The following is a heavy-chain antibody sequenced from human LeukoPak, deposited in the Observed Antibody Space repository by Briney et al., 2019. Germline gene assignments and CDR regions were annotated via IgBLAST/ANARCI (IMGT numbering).Heavy chain of an antibody. CDR3: ARHWRAAGSGDWFDP. V-gene: IGHV4-39*01. J-gene: IGHJ5*02. D-gene: IGHD6-13*01. CDR1: GGSISSNNYH. Sequence: PSETLSLTCTVSGGSISSNNYHWGWIRQPPGKGLEWIGNIHYGGITYYNPSLKSRVTISVDTSKNHFSLKLTSVTAADTAVYYCARHWRAAGSGDWFDPWGQGTLVIVSS. CDR2: IHYGGIT.